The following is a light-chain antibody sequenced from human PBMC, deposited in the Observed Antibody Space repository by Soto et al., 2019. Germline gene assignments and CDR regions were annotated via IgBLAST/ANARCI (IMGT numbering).Light chain of an antibody. CDR2: DAS. CDR3: QQRSNWPPWT. Sequence: EIVLTQSPATLSLSPGERATLSCRASQSVSNYLAWYQQKPGQAPRILIYDASNRATGIPARFSGSGSGTDFTLTISSLEPEDFAVYYCQQRSNWPPWTVGQGTKVEIK. CDR1: QSVSNY. V-gene: IGKV3-11*01. J-gene: IGKJ1*01.